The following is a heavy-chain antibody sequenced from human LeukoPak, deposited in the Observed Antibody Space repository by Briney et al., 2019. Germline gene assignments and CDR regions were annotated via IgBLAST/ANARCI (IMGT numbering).Heavy chain of an antibody. D-gene: IGHD2-2*01. CDR3: ARAIYCSSTSCYSAVTPVAGAFDI. V-gene: IGHV4-38-2*02. CDR1: GYSISSGYY. Sequence: SETLPLTCTVSGYSISSGYYWGWIRQPPGKGLEWIGYIYHSGSTYYNPSLKSRVTISVDTSKNQFSLKLSSVTAADTAVYYCARAIYCSSTSCYSAVTPVAGAFDIWGQGTMVTVSS. CDR2: IYHSGST. J-gene: IGHJ3*02.